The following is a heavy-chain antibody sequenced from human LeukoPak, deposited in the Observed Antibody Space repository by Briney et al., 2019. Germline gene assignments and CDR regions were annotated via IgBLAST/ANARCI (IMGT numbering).Heavy chain of an antibody. CDR3: ARDLRSQLLYGHWYWFDP. J-gene: IGHJ5*02. CDR1: GYTFTSYG. CDR2: ISAYNGYT. Sequence: GASAKVSCKASGYTFTSYGISWVRQDPGQRLEWMGWISAYNGYTNYAQKLQGRVTMTTDTSTSTAYMELRSLRSDDTAVYYCARDLRSQLLYGHWYWFDPWGQGTLVTVSS. D-gene: IGHD2-2*02. V-gene: IGHV1-18*01.